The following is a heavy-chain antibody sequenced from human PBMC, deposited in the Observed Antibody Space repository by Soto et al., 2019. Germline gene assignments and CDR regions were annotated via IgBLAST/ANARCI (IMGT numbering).Heavy chain of an antibody. Sequence: PSETLSLTFMVSGLSITARNYDGAWVRQSPGKGLEWIQSVYHRGSTYYNYNPSLKSRVSTSVDTSKNQFSLTVTSVTAADTAVYFSARHQLRYRPSAEVTRRFDPWGPGIMVTVSS. CDR2: VYHRGST. CDR1: GLSITARNYD. J-gene: IGHJ5*02. D-gene: IGHD1-1*01. CDR3: ARHQLRYRPSAEVTRRFDP. V-gene: IGHV4-39*01.